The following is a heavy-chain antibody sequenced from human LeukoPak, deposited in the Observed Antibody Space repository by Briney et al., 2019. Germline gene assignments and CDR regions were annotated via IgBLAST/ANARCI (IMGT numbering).Heavy chain of an antibody. CDR2: IYYNGNT. Sequence: SQTLSLTCTVSGGSTSSGGYYWSWIRQHPGKGLEWIGYIYYNGNTYYNPSLKSRLTISGDTSKNQFSLKLSSVTAADTAVYYCVRNFDSYNAFDIWGQGTMVTVSS. CDR3: VRNFDSYNAFDI. V-gene: IGHV4-31*03. CDR1: GGSTSSGGYY. D-gene: IGHD3-22*01. J-gene: IGHJ3*02.